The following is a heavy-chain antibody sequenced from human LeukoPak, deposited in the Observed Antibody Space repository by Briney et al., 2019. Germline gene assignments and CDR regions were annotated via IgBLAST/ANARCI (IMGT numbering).Heavy chain of an antibody. J-gene: IGHJ6*02. Sequence: GGSLRLSCAASGFSFTSNAMHWVRQAPGKGLEWVAVISYDGSDKYYTESVKGRFTIFRDKSKNTLFLQMNSLRAEDTAVYYCARGGTEIYYYYYGMDVWGQGTTVTVSS. CDR2: ISYDGSDK. V-gene: IGHV3-30*04. CDR3: ARGGTEIYYYYYGMDV. CDR1: GFSFTSNA.